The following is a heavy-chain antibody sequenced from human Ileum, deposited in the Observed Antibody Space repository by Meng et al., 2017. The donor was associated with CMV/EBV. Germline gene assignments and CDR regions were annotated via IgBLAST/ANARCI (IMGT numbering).Heavy chain of an antibody. V-gene: IGHV3-74*01. J-gene: IGHJ4*02. CDR3: ARVSGWYMD. CDR1: GFTFSNYW. CDR2: INSHGIST. Sequence: LRLSWAASGFTFSNYWMHWVRQAPGKGLVWVSRINSHGISTNYADSVKGRFTISRDNAKNTLYLQMNSLRAEDTAVYYCARVSGWYMDWGQGTLVTVSS. D-gene: IGHD6-19*01.